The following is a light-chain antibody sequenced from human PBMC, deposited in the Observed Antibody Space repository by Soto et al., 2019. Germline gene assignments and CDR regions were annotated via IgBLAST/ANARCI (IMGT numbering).Light chain of an antibody. CDR2: GAS. CDR3: QQYGSSPGT. CDR1: QSVSSSY. J-gene: IGKJ1*01. Sequence: EIVLTQSPVTLSLSPGERATLSCMASQSVSSSYLAWYQPKPGHAPRLLIYGASSRATGIPAGFSGSGSGTDVTLTISRLEPEDFAVYYCQQYGSSPGTFGQGTKVEIK. V-gene: IGKV3-20*01.